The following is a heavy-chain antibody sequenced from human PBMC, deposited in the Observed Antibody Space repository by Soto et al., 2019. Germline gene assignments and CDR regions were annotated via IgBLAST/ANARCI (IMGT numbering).Heavy chain of an antibody. Sequence: PGGSLRLSCAASGFTFSSYSMNWVRQAPGKGLEWVSSISSSSSYIYYADSVKGRFTISRDNAKNSLYLQMNSLRAEDTAVYYCASVPIHYGDYANQFPPVEYFQHWGQGTLVTVSS. J-gene: IGHJ1*01. D-gene: IGHD4-17*01. CDR1: GFTFSSYS. CDR2: ISSSSSYI. CDR3: ASVPIHYGDYANQFPPVEYFQH. V-gene: IGHV3-21*01.